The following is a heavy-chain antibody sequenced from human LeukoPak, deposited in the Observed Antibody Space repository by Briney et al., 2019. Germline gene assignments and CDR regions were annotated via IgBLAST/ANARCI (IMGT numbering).Heavy chain of an antibody. CDR3: ARGLRIINGLDV. D-gene: IGHD2-15*01. Sequence: GASVKVSCKASGYTLRDYYIYWVRQAPGQGLEWLGWLNPHSEGTNYAQKFQGRVTLTSDTSISTAYMELSPLTSDDTAIYYCARGLRIINGLDVWGQGTTVIVSS. CDR1: GYTLRDYY. CDR2: LNPHSEGT. J-gene: IGHJ6*02. V-gene: IGHV1-2*02.